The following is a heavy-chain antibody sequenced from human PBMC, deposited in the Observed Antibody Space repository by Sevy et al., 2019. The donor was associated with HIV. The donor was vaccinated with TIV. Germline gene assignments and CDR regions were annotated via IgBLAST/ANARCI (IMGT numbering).Heavy chain of an antibody. J-gene: IGHJ6*02. Sequence: GGSLRLSCAASGFTFSSYSMNWVRQAPGKGLEWVSYINDSNTTIYYADSVKGRFTISRENAKNSLYLQMNSLRAEDTAVYYCARGLAALPGYYYGMDVWGQGTTVTVSS. CDR1: GFTFSSYS. D-gene: IGHD6-6*01. CDR2: INDSNTTI. V-gene: IGHV3-48*01. CDR3: ARGLAALPGYYYGMDV.